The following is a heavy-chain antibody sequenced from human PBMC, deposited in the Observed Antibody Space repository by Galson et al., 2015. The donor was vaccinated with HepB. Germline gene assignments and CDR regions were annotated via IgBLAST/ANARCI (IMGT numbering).Heavy chain of an antibody. Sequence: SLRLSCATSGFTFDDYAMHWVRQAPGKGLEWVSGISWNSDRLIYLDSVKGRFTISRDYAKNSLYLQMNSLKSEDTAFYYCVRGTRLGIRSQFDNWGQGTLVTVSS. CDR3: VRGTRLGIRSQFDN. CDR1: GFTFDDYA. D-gene: IGHD3-9*01. J-gene: IGHJ4*02. V-gene: IGHV3-9*01. CDR2: ISWNSDRL.